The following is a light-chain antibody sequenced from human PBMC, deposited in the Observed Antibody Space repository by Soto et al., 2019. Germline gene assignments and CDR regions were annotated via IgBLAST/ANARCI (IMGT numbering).Light chain of an antibody. CDR1: QDIRGA. J-gene: IGKJ5*01. CDR2: DVS. V-gene: IGKV1-13*02. CDR3: QQFNSYPIT. Sequence: AIQLTQSPSSLSASVGDRVTITCRASQDIRGALAWYQQTPGKAPKILIYDVSTLQSGVPSRFSGSSSGTDFSLTISSLQPEDFETYFCQQFNSYPITFGQGTRLDIK.